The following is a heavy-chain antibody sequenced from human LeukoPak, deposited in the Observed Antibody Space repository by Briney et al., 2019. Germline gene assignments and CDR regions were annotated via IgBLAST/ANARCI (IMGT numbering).Heavy chain of an antibody. J-gene: IGHJ4*02. D-gene: IGHD1-26*01. Sequence: ASVKVSCKASGYTFTGYYMHWVRQAPGKGLEWMGWINPNSGGTNYAQKFQGRVTMTRDTSISTAYMELSRLRSDDTAVYYCARGVGATGYFDYWGQGTLVTVSS. CDR2: INPNSGGT. V-gene: IGHV1-2*02. CDR1: GYTFTGYY. CDR3: ARGVGATGYFDY.